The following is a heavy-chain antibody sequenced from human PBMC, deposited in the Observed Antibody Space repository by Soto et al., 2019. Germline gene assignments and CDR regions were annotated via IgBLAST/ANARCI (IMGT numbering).Heavy chain of an antibody. Sequence: QLQLQESGSGLVKPSQTLSLPCAVSGGSISSGGYSWSWIGQPPGKGLAWIGYIYHSGSTYYNPSLKSGVTISVDMSKDQLALKLRSVTAADTAGYYCARGIAARALGYWGHGTLVNVSS. CDR3: ARGIAARALGY. CDR2: IYHSGST. V-gene: IGHV4-30-2*01. J-gene: IGHJ4*01. CDR1: GGSISSGGYS. D-gene: IGHD6-6*01.